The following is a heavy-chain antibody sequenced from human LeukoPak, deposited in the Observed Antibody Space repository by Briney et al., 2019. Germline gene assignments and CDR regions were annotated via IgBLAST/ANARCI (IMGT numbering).Heavy chain of an antibody. D-gene: IGHD3-10*01. Sequence: SETLSLTCAVSGWSFSGYYWSWIRQSPGKGLEWIGEINQSGSTNHNPSLKSRVTITVDTTKNQFSQKVSTVTAAEKAVYYCSRGYGSGFAYWGQGTLVTVSS. CDR2: INQSGST. J-gene: IGHJ4*02. V-gene: IGHV4-34*01. CDR1: GWSFSGYY. CDR3: SRGYGSGFAY.